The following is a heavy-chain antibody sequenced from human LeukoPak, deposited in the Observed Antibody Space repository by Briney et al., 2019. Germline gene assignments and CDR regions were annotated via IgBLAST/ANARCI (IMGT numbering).Heavy chain of an antibody. CDR2: IYYSGST. CDR3: ARDSGSLDTLIPFDY. Sequence: GSLRLSCAASGFTFSDYYMSWIRQPPGKGLEWIGSIYYSGSTYYNPSLKSRVTISVDTSKNQFSLKLSSVTAADTAVYYCARDSGSLDTLIPFDYWGQGTLATVSS. D-gene: IGHD5-18*01. CDR1: GFTFSDYY. V-gene: IGHV4-38-2*02. J-gene: IGHJ4*02.